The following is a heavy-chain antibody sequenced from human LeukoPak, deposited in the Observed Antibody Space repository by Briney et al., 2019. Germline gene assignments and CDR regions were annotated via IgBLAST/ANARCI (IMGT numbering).Heavy chain of an antibody. CDR2: IYYSGST. J-gene: IGHJ4*02. D-gene: IGHD6-6*01. CDR3: ASAIAARPVWFDY. CDR1: GGSISSGDYY. V-gene: IGHV4-39*07. Sequence: SETLSLTCTVSGGSISSGDYYWGWICQPPGKGLEWIGSIYYSGSTYYNPSLKSRVTISVDTSKNQFSLKLSSVTAAGTAVYYCASAIAARPVWFDYWGQGTLVTVSS.